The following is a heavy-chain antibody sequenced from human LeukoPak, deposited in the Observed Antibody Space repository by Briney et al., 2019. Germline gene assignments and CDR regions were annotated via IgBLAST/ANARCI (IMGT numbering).Heavy chain of an antibody. Sequence: GASVNVSCKASGYTFTNYYMHWVRQAPGQGLEWMGIIDPSGGSTSYAQNFQGRVTMARDTSTSTVYMELSSLRSEDTAVYYSATWGSSSSPLPTMDVWGQGTTVTVSS. CDR2: IDPSGGST. CDR1: GYTFTNYY. J-gene: IGHJ6*02. V-gene: IGHV1-46*01. D-gene: IGHD6-13*01. CDR3: ATWGSSSSPLPTMDV.